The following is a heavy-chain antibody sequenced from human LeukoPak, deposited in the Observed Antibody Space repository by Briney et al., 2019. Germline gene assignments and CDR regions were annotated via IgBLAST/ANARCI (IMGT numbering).Heavy chain of an antibody. CDR3: ASSLYSTGWSLNSGSFDI. D-gene: IGHD6-13*01. V-gene: IGHV3-53*01. CDR2: IYSGGTA. Sequence: PGGSLRLSCAASEFTVSNKYISWVRQAPGGGLEWVSVIYSGGTAYYADSVKGRFTISRDNSKNTLYLQMNSLRAEDTAVYYCASSLYSTGWSLNSGSFDIWGQGTMVTVSS. CDR1: EFTVSNKY. J-gene: IGHJ3*02.